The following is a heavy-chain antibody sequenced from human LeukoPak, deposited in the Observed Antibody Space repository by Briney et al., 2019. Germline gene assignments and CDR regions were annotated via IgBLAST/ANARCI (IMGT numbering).Heavy chain of an antibody. Sequence: SETLSLTCTVSGGSISSYYWSWIRQPPGKGLGWIGYIYYSGSTNYNPSLKSRVTISVDTSKNQFSLKLSSVTAADTAVYYCARGVQDYVWGSYRPDLEYYFDYWGQGTLVTVSS. CDR3: ARGVQDYVWGSYRPDLEYYFDY. V-gene: IGHV4-59*01. J-gene: IGHJ4*02. CDR2: IYYSGST. CDR1: GGSISSYY. D-gene: IGHD3-16*02.